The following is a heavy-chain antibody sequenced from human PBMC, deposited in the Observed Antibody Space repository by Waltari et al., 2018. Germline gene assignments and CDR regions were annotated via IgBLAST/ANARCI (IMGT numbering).Heavy chain of an antibody. V-gene: IGHV4-59*08. Sequence: QVQLQESGPGLVKPSETLSLTCTVSGSSISSSYWSWIRQPPGKGLEWIGYVYYSGSTNYHPSLKSRFTISVDTSKNQFSLNLSSVTAADTAVYYCAGHRTVVPAAMDYWGQGTLVTVSS. D-gene: IGHD2-2*01. CDR2: VYYSGST. J-gene: IGHJ4*02. CDR1: GSSISSSY. CDR3: AGHRTVVPAAMDY.